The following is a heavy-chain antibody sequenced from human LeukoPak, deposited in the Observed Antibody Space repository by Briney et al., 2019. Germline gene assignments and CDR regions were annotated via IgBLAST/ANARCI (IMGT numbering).Heavy chain of an antibody. V-gene: IGHV3-48*03. D-gene: IGHD4-17*01. CDR3: ARLYDGDYGYYFDY. Sequence: PGGSLRLSCAASGFTFSRSEMNWVRLAPGEGLEWPSYISDKGDLIYYADSVKGRFTISRDDAKNSLYLQMNSLRAEDTAVYYCARLYDGDYGYYFDYWGQGTLVTVSS. CDR2: ISDKGDLI. CDR1: GFTFSRSE. J-gene: IGHJ4*02.